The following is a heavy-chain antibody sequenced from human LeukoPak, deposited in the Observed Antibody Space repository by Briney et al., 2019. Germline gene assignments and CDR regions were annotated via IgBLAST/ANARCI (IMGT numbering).Heavy chain of an antibody. Sequence: SETLSLTCTVSGGSISSSSYYWGWIRQPPGKGLEWIGSIYYSGSTYYNPSLKSRVTISVDMSKNQFSLKLSSVTAADTAVYYCARDYGGNSDYFDYWGQGTLVTVSS. CDR3: ARDYGGNSDYFDY. J-gene: IGHJ4*02. V-gene: IGHV4-39*07. D-gene: IGHD4-23*01. CDR2: IYYSGST. CDR1: GGSISSSSYY.